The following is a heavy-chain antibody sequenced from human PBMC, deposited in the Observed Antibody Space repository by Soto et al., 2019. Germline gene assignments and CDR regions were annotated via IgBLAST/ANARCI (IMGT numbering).Heavy chain of an antibody. D-gene: IGHD3-22*01. CDR1: GGSISYTGHY. V-gene: IGHV4-31*03. CDR3: ARDEDGSGYFGY. CDR2: VYYTGDT. J-gene: IGHJ4*02. Sequence: TLSLTCTVSGGSISYTGHYWAWIRQFPGKGLEWLRYVYYTGDTYYRQSLQSRIRISVANTKNQFSLHLNSVTAADSAVYYCARDEDGSGYFGYWGQGALVTVSS.